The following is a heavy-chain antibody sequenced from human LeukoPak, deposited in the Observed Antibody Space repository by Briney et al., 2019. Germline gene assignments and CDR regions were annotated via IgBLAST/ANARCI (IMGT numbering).Heavy chain of an antibody. D-gene: IGHD3-3*01. V-gene: IGHV3-7*01. CDR2: IKQDGSEK. CDR3: ARERQNKDFWSGGDY. CDR1: GFTFSSYA. J-gene: IGHJ4*02. Sequence: PGGSLRLSCAASGFTFSSYAMSWVRQAPGKGLEWVANIKQDGSEKYYVDSVKGRFTISRDNAKNSLYLQMSSLRAEDTAVYYCARERQNKDFWSGGDYWGQGTLVTVSS.